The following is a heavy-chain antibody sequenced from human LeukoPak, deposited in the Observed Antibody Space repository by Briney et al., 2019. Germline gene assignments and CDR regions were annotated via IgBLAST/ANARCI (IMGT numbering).Heavy chain of an antibody. CDR1: GGSISSYY. Sequence: SETLSLTCTVSGGSISSYYWSWIRQPPGKGLEWIGNIYYSGSTNYNPSLKSRVTISVDTSKNQFSLKLSSVTAADTAVYYCARARHYYGSGSGYFDYWGQGTLVTVSS. CDR2: IYYSGST. D-gene: IGHD3-10*01. J-gene: IGHJ4*02. CDR3: ARARHYYGSGSGYFDY. V-gene: IGHV4-59*01.